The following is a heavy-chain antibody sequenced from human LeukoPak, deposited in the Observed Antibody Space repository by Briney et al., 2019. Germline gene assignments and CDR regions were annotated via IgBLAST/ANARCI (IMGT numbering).Heavy chain of an antibody. CDR3: AAAGPYSSGWHFDY. D-gene: IGHD6-19*01. CDR1: GFTFSSYG. J-gene: IGHJ4*02. CDR2: ILYDGSNK. V-gene: IGHV3-30*03. Sequence: GRSLRLSCAASGFTFSSYGMHWVRQAPGKGLEWVAVILYDGSNKYYADSVKGRFTISRDNSKNTLYLQMNSLRAEDTAVYYCAAAGPYSSGWHFDYWGQGTLVTVSS.